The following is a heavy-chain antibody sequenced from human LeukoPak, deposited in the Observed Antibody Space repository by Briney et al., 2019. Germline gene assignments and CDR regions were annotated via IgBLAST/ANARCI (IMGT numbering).Heavy chain of an antibody. D-gene: IGHD4-17*01. J-gene: IGHJ4*02. Sequence: GGSLRPSCAASGFIFSDYYISWIRQAPGKGLEWVSDVSSSSTYTHYSDSVKGRFTISRDNAKNSLYLQMNSLRAEDTAVYYCARLPRAYGDYYFDHWGQGTLVTVSS. CDR1: GFIFSDYY. CDR3: ARLPRAYGDYYFDH. V-gene: IGHV3-11*06. CDR2: VSSSSTYT.